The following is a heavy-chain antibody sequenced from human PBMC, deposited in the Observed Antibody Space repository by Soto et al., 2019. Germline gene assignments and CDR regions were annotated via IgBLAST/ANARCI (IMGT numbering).Heavy chain of an antibody. CDR1: GGSIRSPNFS. CDR3: ARDYMVRGVMRWFDP. J-gene: IGHJ5*02. Sequence: SETLSLTCTVIGGSIRSPNFSWSWIRQHPGKGPEWIGNIYYNGTTTYSPSLEGRLTISLDKSKNQFSLKLSSVTAADTAVYYCARDYMVRGVMRWFDPWGQGTLVTVSS. V-gene: IGHV4-31*03. D-gene: IGHD3-10*01. CDR2: IYYNGTT.